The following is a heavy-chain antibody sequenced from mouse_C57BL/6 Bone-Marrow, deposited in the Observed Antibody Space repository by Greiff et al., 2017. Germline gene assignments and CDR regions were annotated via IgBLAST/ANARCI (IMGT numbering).Heavy chain of an antibody. CDR3: ARQGPTAHYYAMDY. CDR2: ISGGGGNT. D-gene: IGHD1-2*01. CDR1: GFTFSSYT. Sequence: EVQLQESGGGLVKPGGSLKLSCAASGFTFSSYTMSWVRQTPEKRLEWVATISGGGGNTYYPDSVKGRFTISRDNAKNTLYLQMSSLRSEDTALYYGARQGPTAHYYAMDYWGQGTSVTVSS. J-gene: IGHJ4*01. V-gene: IGHV5-9*01.